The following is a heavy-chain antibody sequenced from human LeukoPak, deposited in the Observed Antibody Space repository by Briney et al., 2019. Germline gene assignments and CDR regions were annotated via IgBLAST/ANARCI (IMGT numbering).Heavy chain of an antibody. CDR2: IYYSGST. CDR1: GGSISSSSYY. CDR3: ARGGYGSGSFWVY. V-gene: IGHV4-39*07. D-gene: IGHD3-10*01. J-gene: IGHJ4*02. Sequence: SETLSLTCTVSGGSISSSSYYWGWIRQPPGKGPEWIGSIYYSGSTNYNPSLKSRVTISVDTSKNQFSLKLSSVTAADTAVYYCARGGYGSGSFWVYWGQGTLVTVSS.